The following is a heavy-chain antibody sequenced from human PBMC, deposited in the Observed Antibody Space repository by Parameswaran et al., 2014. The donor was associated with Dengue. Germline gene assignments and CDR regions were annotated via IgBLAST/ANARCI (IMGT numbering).Heavy chain of an antibody. D-gene: IGHD3-22*01. CDR2: INPNTGGA. CDR3: ARSSKRTSYYDSSTYYYFDN. J-gene: IGHJ4*02. Sequence: VRQAPGQGLEWMGWINPNTGGAKYAQKFQGRVTLTRDTSINTAYMELSSLRSDETAVYYCARSSKRTSYYDSSTYYYFDNWGPGNPGHRLL. V-gene: IGHV1-2*02.